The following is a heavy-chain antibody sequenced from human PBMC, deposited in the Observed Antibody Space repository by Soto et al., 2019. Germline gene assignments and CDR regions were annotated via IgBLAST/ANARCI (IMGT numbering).Heavy chain of an antibody. CDR3: ARTKWFGELLPPSGWFDP. Sequence: QVQLQESGPGLVKPSQTLSLTCTVSGGSISSGGYYWSWIRQHPGKGLEWIGYIYYSGSTYYNPSLKSRVTISVDTSKNQFSLKLSSVTAADTAVYYCARTKWFGELLPPSGWFDPWGQGTLVTVSS. CDR1: GGSISSGGYY. V-gene: IGHV4-31*03. CDR2: IYYSGST. D-gene: IGHD3-10*01. J-gene: IGHJ5*02.